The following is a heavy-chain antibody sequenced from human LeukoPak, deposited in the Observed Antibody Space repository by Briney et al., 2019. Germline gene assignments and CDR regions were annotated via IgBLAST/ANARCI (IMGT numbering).Heavy chain of an antibody. V-gene: IGHV3-7*01. CDR1: GFTFSSYW. CDR2: IKQDGSEK. Sequence: GGSLRLSCAASGFTFSSYWMSWVRQAPGKGLEWVANIKQDGSEKYYVDSVKGRFTISRDNAKNSLYLQMNSLRAEDTAVYYCAREEYDYVWGSYRFDYWGQGTLVTVSS. CDR3: AREEYDYVWGSYRFDY. D-gene: IGHD3-16*02. J-gene: IGHJ4*02.